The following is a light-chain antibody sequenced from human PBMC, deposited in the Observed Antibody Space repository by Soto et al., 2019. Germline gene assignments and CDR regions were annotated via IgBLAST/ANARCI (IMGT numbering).Light chain of an antibody. CDR3: QQGYSTPRT. CDR2: AAS. CDR1: QSINSY. V-gene: IGKV1-39*01. J-gene: IGKJ1*01. Sequence: DIQLTQSPSSLSASVGDRVTITCRASQSINSYLNWYQQKPGKAPQLLIYAASSLQSGVPSRFSGSGSGTYFTLTISSLQPDDFAIYYCQQGYSTPRTFGQGTKVEI.